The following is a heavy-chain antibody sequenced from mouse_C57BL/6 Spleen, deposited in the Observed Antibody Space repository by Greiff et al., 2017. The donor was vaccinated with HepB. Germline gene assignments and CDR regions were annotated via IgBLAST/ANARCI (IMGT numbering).Heavy chain of an antibody. CDR3: ARGGVYSNYVRNY. J-gene: IGHJ2*01. CDR1: GYTFTSYW. CDR2: IYPGSGST. D-gene: IGHD2-5*01. V-gene: IGHV1-55*01. Sequence: VQLQQSGAELVKPGASVKMSCKASGYTFTSYWITWVKQRPGQGLEWIGDIYPGSGSTNYNEKFKSKATLTVDTSSSTAYMQLSSLTSEDSAVYYCARGGVYSNYVRNYWGQGTTLTVSS.